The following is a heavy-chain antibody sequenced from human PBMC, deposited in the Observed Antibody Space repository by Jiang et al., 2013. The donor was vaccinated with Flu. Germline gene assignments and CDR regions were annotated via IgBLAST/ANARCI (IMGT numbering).Heavy chain of an antibody. V-gene: IGHV6-1*01. CDR2: TYYRSKWYN. CDR3: ARGEEIAVAGIEYYFDY. J-gene: IGHJ4*02. D-gene: IGHD6-19*01. Sequence: QTLSLTCAISGDSVSSNSAAWNWIRQSPSRGLEWLGRTYYRSKWYNDYAVSVKSRITINPDTSKNQFSLQLNSVTPEDTAVYYCARGEEIAVAGIEYYFDYWGQGTLVTVSS. CDR1: GDSVSSNSAA.